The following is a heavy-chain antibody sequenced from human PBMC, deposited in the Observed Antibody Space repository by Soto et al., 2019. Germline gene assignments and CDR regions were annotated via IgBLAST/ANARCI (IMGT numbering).Heavy chain of an antibody. CDR1: GFTFSYYS. D-gene: IGHD6-13*01. J-gene: IGHJ4*02. CDR3: AKGLSIAAAGTFDY. V-gene: IGHV3-21*04. CDR2: ISSSTTYI. Sequence: GGSLRLSCAASGFTFSYYSMTWVRQSPGRGLEWVSSISSSTTYISYADSVKGRFTISRDNSKNTLYLDMISLRAEDTAVYYCAKGLSIAAAGTFDYWGQGTLVTVSS.